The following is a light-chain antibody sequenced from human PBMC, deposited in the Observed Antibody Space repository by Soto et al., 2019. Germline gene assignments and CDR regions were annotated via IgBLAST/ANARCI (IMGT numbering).Light chain of an antibody. J-gene: IGKJ5*01. Sequence: DIQMTQSPSSLSASVGDRVTITCQASQDIKNYLNWYQQKSGKAPKILIYDASDLATGVPSRFSGSGSGTDFTFTINRLQPEDIETYYCQQYDNLPLTFGGGTRLEIK. V-gene: IGKV1-33*01. CDR1: QDIKNY. CDR2: DAS. CDR3: QQYDNLPLT.